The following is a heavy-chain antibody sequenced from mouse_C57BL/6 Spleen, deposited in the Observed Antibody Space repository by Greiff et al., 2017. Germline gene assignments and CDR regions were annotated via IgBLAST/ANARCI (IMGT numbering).Heavy chain of an antibody. CDR1: GYTFTSYW. J-gene: IGHJ1*03. D-gene: IGHD2-1*01. Sequence: VQLQQPGAELVRPGSSVKLSCTVSGYTFTSYWMHWVKQTPIQGLEWIGNIDPSDSETHYNQKFKDKATLTVDKSSSTAYMQLSSLTSEDSAVYYCAREIYYGNYGYWYFDVWGTGTTVTVSS. CDR2: IDPSDSET. CDR3: AREIYYGNYGYWYFDV. V-gene: IGHV1-52*01.